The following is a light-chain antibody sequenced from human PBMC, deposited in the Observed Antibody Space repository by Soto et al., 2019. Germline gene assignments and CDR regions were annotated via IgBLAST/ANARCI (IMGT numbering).Light chain of an antibody. Sequence: DILMTQSPDSLSFSLCCRSTINCKSSQSVLYSSNNKNYLAWYQQKPGQPPKLLIFWASTRESGVPDRFSGSGSGTDFTLTISSLQAEDVAVYYCQQYYSTPHTFGQGTKVDIK. V-gene: IGKV4-1*01. CDR3: QQYYSTPHT. J-gene: IGKJ2*01. CDR1: QSVLYSSNNKNY. CDR2: WAS.